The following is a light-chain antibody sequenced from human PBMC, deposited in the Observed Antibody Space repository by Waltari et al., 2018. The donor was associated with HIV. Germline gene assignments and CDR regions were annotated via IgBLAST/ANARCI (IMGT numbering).Light chain of an antibody. CDR2: AAS. J-gene: IGKJ1*01. CDR1: QNIRKY. Sequence: DIQMTQSPSSLSASVGDRVTITCRASQNIRKYLNWYQQKPGKTPELLAFAASNLQSGVPSRFRGSGSGTDFTLTISSLQREDFATYYCQQSYSTPQTFGQGTKVEIK. CDR3: QQSYSTPQT. V-gene: IGKV1-39*01.